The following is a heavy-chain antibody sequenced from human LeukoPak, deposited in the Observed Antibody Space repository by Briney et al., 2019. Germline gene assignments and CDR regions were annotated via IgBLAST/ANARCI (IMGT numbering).Heavy chain of an antibody. CDR3: ARDLYDFWSGHGYFDY. CDR2: INPNSGGT. D-gene: IGHD3-3*01. V-gene: IGHV1-2*02. CDR1: GYTFTGYY. Sequence: ASVKVSCKASGYTFTGYYMHWVRQAPGQGLEWMGWINPNSGGTNYAQKFQGRVTMTRDTSISTAYMELSRLRSDDTAVYYCARDLYDFWSGHGYFDYWGQGTLVTVSS. J-gene: IGHJ4*02.